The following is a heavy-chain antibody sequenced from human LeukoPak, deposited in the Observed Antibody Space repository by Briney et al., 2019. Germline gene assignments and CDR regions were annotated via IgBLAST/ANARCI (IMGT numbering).Heavy chain of an antibody. CDR1: GGSISSYY. D-gene: IGHD5-18*01. CDR3: ARGLRGYSYGMFDY. J-gene: IGHJ4*02. V-gene: IGHV4-59*01. Sequence: PSETLSLTCTVSGGSISSYYWSWIRQPPGKGLEWIGYIYYSGSTNYNPSLKSRVTISVDTSKNQFSLKLSSVTAADTAVYYCARGLRGYSYGMFDYWGQGTLVTVSS. CDR2: IYYSGST.